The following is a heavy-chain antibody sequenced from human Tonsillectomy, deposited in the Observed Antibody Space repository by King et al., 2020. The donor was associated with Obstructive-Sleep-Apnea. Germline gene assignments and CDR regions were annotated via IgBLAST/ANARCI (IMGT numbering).Heavy chain of an antibody. CDR2: IYPGDSDT. CDR3: AIQYYDILTAYSDDAFDI. J-gene: IGHJ3*02. CDR1: GYSFTSYW. V-gene: IGHV5-51*01. Sequence: VQLVESGAEVKKPGESLKISCKGSGYSFTSYWIGWVRQMPGNGLEWMGIIYPGDSDTRYSPSFQGQVTISADKSISTAYLQWSSLKASDTAMYYCAIQYYDILTAYSDDAFDIWGQGTMVTVSS. D-gene: IGHD3-9*01.